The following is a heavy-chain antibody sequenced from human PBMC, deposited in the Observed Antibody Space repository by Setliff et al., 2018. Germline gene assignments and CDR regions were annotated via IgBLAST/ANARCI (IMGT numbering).Heavy chain of an antibody. V-gene: IGHV4-34*03. CDR3: RVWVTMIEMES. CDR2: MNPSGST. CDR1: GASFSGNY. Sequence: PSETLSLTCAVYGASFSGNYWSWIRQPPGKGLEWIGEMNPSGSTNYNPSLKCRVTFSVDTSKNQFSLKLTSVTAADTAVYYCRVWVTMIEMESWGQGTLVTVSS. D-gene: IGHD3-22*01. J-gene: IGHJ4*02.